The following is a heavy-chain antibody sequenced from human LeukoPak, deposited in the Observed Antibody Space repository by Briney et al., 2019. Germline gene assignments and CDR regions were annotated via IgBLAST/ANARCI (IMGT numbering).Heavy chain of an antibody. CDR2: IYFSGST. CDR1: GGSISSGDYY. V-gene: IGHV4-30-4*01. J-gene: IGHJ6*02. CDR3: ARDPLLWFGELLSYYGMDV. Sequence: PSQTLSLTCTVFGGSISSGDYYWSWIRQPPGKGLEWIGYIYFSGSTYYNPSLKSRVTISIDTSKNQFSLKLSSVTAADTAVYYCARDPLLWFGELLSYYGMDVWGQGTTVTVSS. D-gene: IGHD3-10*01.